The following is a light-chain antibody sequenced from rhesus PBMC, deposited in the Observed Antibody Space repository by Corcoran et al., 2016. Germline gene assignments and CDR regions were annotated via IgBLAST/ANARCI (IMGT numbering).Light chain of an antibody. CDR3: LQYNSDPPT. V-gene: IGKV1-43*02. Sequence: DIQMTQSPSSLSASVGDRVTITCRASQGISTYLNWYQQKPGKAPKRLNYAASSLESGVPSRFSGMGSGTDCTLTISSLQPEDFATYYCLQYNSDPPTFGQGTKVEIK. CDR1: QGISTY. CDR2: AAS. J-gene: IGKJ1*01.